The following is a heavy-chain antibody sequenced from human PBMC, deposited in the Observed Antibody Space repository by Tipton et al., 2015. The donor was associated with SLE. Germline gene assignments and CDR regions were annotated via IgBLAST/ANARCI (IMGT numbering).Heavy chain of an antibody. CDR2: ISSSGSTI. J-gene: IGHJ4*02. CDR1: GFTFSSYE. D-gene: IGHD4-17*01. Sequence: SLRLSCAASGFTFSSYEMNWVRQAPGKGLEWVSYISSSGSTIYYADSVKGRFTISRDNAKNSLYLQMNSLRAEDTAVYYCARPIIYGDCDYWGQGTLVTVSS. V-gene: IGHV3-48*03. CDR3: ARPIIYGDCDY.